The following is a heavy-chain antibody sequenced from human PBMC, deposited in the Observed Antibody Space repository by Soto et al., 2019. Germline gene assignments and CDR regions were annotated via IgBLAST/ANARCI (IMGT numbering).Heavy chain of an antibody. Sequence: GESLKISCEGSGYYFFNYWIGWVRQRPGKGLEWMGIINPGDSDTRYNPPFQGQVTMSVDKSINTAYLQWSSLKPSDSDIYYCARPSHVWLGDQNPRSFDIWGQGTRVTVSS. CDR2: INPGDSDT. J-gene: IGHJ3*02. D-gene: IGHD3-10*01. CDR1: GYYFFNYW. CDR3: ARPSHVWLGDQNPRSFDI. V-gene: IGHV5-51*01.